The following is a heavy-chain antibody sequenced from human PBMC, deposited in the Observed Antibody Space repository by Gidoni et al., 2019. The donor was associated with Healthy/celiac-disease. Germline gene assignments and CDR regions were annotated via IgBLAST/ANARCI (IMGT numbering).Heavy chain of an antibody. CDR2: ISGSGGST. D-gene: IGHD5-12*01. V-gene: IGHV3-23*01. J-gene: IGHJ4*02. CDR1: GFTFSSYA. Sequence: EVQLLESGGGLVQPGGSLRLSCAASGFTFSSYAMSWVRQAPGKGLEWVSAISGSGGSTYYADSVKGRFTISRDNSKNTLYLQMNSLRAEDTAVYYCAKGVEGGGYSGYGGYYFDYWGQGTLVTVSS. CDR3: AKGVEGGGYSGYGGYYFDY.